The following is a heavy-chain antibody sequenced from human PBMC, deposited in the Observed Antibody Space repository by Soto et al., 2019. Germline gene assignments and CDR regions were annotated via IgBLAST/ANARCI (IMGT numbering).Heavy chain of an antibody. Sequence: QVQLVQSGAEVKKPGASVKVSCKASGYTFTSYGISWVRQAPGQGLEWMGGIIPIFGTANYAQKFQGRVTITADESTSTAYMELSSLRSEDTAVYYCARDRDEPPAAFDIWGQGTMVTVSS. D-gene: IGHD3-10*01. CDR1: GYTFTSYG. V-gene: IGHV1-69*13. CDR2: IIPIFGTA. CDR3: ARDRDEPPAAFDI. J-gene: IGHJ3*02.